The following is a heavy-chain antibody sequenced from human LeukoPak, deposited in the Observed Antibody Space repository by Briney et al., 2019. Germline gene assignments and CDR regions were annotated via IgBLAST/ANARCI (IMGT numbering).Heavy chain of an antibody. CDR1: GFTFTNYG. CDR2: ISGRDGST. CDR3: AKSGLNRFDY. D-gene: IGHD2-15*01. J-gene: IGHJ4*02. V-gene: IGHV3-23*01. Sequence: GGSLRLSCGASGFTFTNYGMHWVRQAPGKGLEWVSAISGRDGSTYYADSVKGRFTISRDNSKNTLYLQMNSLRAEDTAVFYCAKSGLNRFDYWGQGTLVTVSS.